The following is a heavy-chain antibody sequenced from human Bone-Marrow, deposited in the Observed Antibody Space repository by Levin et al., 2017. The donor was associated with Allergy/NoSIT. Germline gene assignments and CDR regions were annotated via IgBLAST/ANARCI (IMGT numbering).Heavy chain of an antibody. CDR1: GYTFTYRY. CDR2: ITPFNGNT. D-gene: IGHD3-10*01. J-gene: IGHJ5*02. Sequence: SVKVSCKASGYTFTYRYLHWVRQAPGQALEWMGWITPFNGNTNYAQKFQDRVTITRDRSMSTAYMELSSLRSEDTAMYYCARSTVWFGETHDWFDPWGQGTLVTVSS. V-gene: IGHV1-45*02. CDR3: ARSTVWFGETHDWFDP.